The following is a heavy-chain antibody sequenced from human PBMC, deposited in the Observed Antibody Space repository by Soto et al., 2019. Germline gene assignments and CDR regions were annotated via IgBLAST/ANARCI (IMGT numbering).Heavy chain of an antibody. CDR2: IYYSGST. V-gene: IGHV4-39*01. D-gene: IGHD7-27*01. Sequence: QLQLQESGPGLVKPSETLSLTCTVSGGSISSSSYYWGWIRQPPGKGLEWIGSIYYSGSTYYNPSLKSRVTISVDTSKNQFSLKLSSVTAADTAVYYCARLAPALLGGENWFDPWGQGTLVTVSS. CDR1: GGSISSSSYY. J-gene: IGHJ5*02. CDR3: ARLAPALLGGENWFDP.